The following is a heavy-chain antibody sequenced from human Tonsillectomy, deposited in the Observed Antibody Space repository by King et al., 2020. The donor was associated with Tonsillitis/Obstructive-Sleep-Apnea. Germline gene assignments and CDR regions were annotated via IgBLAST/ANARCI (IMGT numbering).Heavy chain of an antibody. CDR3: ARGEYDCSSTSCYGGAFLYFDL. V-gene: IGHV3-33*01. CDR1: GFTFSSYG. J-gene: IGHJ2*01. D-gene: IGHD2-2*01. CDR2: IWYDGSNK. Sequence: VQLVESGGGVVQPGRSLRLSCAASGFTFSSYGMHWVRQAPGKGLEWVAVIWYDGSNKYYADSVKGRLHISRDNSKNTLYLQMNSLRAEETAVYYCARGEYDCSSTSCYGGAFLYFDLWGRGTLVTVSS.